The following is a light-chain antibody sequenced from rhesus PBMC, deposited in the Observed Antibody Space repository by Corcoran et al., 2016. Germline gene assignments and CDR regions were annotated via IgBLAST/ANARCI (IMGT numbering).Light chain of an antibody. V-gene: IGLV2-13*03. CDR3: SSYASSSTYI. CDR2: EVS. CDR1: SSDIGGYNR. J-gene: IGLJ1*01. Sequence: QAAPTQSPSGSGSPGQSVTISCTGTSSDIGGYNRVSWYQQHPGKAPKLMIYEVSKRPSGVSDRFSGSKSGNTASLTISGLQAEDEADYYCSSYASSSTYIFGAGTRLTVL.